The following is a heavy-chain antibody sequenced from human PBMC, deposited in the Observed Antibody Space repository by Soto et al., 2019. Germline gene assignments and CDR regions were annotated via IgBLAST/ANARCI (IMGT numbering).Heavy chain of an antibody. CDR2: MEPSTGRT. D-gene: IGHD1-26*01. CDR1: GYSFTILD. V-gene: IGHV1-8*01. J-gene: IGHJ4*02. CDR3: ARGVSAGVDY. Sequence: QVQLVQSGAEMREPGASVKVSCKSSGYSFTILDINWVRQTAGQGLEWMGWMEPSTGRTGYAQKFPGRVTMTRDTSINTAYMELTTLTSDDTDFYYCARGVSAGVDYWGQGTLVTVSS.